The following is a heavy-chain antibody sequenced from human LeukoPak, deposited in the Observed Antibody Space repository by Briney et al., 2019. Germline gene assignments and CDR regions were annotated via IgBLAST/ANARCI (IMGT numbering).Heavy chain of an antibody. Sequence: GGSLRLSCAASGFTFDVYTMHWVRQAPGKGLEWVSLISWDGGSTYYADSVKGRFTISRDNSKNSLYLQMNSLRTEDTALYYCAKAAAAGSYYYYYMDVWGKGTTVTVSS. CDR2: ISWDGGST. J-gene: IGHJ6*03. CDR1: GFTFDVYT. D-gene: IGHD6-13*01. V-gene: IGHV3-43*01. CDR3: AKAAAAGSYYYYYMDV.